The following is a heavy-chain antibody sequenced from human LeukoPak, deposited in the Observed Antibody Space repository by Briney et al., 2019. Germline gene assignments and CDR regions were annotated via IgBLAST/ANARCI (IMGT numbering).Heavy chain of an antibody. D-gene: IGHD3-16*02. CDR1: GYTFTSYY. J-gene: IGHJ4*02. CDR2: INPSGGST. Sequence: ASVKISCKASGYTFTSYYMHWVRQAPGQGLEWMGLINPSGGSTNYAQKFRGRVTMTRDTSTSTVYMELSSLRSEDTAVYYCATDSTRMITFGGVSVGGSFDYWGQGTLVTVSS. CDR3: ATDSTRMITFGGVSVGGSFDY. V-gene: IGHV1-46*01.